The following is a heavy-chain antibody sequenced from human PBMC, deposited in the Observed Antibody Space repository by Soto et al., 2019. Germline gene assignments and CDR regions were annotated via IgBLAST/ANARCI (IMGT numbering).Heavy chain of an antibody. J-gene: IGHJ6*02. CDR3: ARDRYYGSGTYYNFYYGMDV. CDR2: IYYSGHT. D-gene: IGHD3-10*01. CDR1: GGSISSGDYY. Sequence: PSETLSLTVSVSGGSISSGDYYGNCIRQPPGKGLEWIGYIYYSGHTYYNPSLRSRVTISLDRSENQFSLKLSFATAAHTAVYYCARDRYYGSGTYYNFYYGMDVCGQGTTVTV. V-gene: IGHV4-30-4*01.